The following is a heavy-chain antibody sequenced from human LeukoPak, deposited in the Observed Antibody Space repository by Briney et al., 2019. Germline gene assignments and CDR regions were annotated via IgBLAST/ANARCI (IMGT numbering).Heavy chain of an antibody. CDR3: ARGGIQVSGIDEFDY. CDR1: GFTFIDYD. J-gene: IGHJ4*02. D-gene: IGHD6-19*01. V-gene: IGHV3-13*04. Sequence: PGGSLRLSCAASGFTFIDYDMHWVRQVLGKGLEWLSAICIRGDTHYSGSVKGRFTISSENAESSLYLQMNSLRAEDTAVYYCARGGIQVSGIDEFDYWGQGTLVTVSS. CDR2: ICIRGDT.